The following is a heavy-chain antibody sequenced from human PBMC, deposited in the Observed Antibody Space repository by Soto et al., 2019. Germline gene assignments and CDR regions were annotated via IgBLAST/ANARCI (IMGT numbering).Heavy chain of an antibody. Sequence: GGSLRLSCAASGFTFDDYAMHWVRQAPGKGLEYVSAISSNGGSTYYANSVKGRFTISRDNSKNTLYLQMGSLRAEDMAVYYCARGAPSTVTKYYFDYWGQGTLVTVSS. CDR1: GFTFDDYA. CDR2: ISSNGGST. V-gene: IGHV3-64*01. J-gene: IGHJ4*02. D-gene: IGHD4-17*01. CDR3: ARGAPSTVTKYYFDY.